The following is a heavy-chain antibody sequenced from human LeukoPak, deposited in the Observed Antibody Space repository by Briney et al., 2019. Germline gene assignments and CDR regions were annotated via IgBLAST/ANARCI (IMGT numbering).Heavy chain of an antibody. CDR3: ARHCSVYSSGWYCEFDY. J-gene: IGHJ4*02. CDR2: IYPGDSDT. Sequence: ESLKISCKGSGYSFTSYRIGWVRQMPGKGLEWMGIIYPGDSDTRYSPSFQGQVTISADKSISTAYLQWSSLKASDTAMYYCARHCSVYSSGWYCEFDYWGQGTLVTVSS. CDR1: GYSFTSYR. D-gene: IGHD6-19*01. V-gene: IGHV5-51*01.